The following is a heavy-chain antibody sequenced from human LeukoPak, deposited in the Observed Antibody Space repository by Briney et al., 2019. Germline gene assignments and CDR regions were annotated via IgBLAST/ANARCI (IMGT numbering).Heavy chain of an antibody. CDR2: ISPSGTDI. Sequence: GGSLRLSCAASGFTLSSYAMSWVRQGPGKGLESVSYISPSGTDISYADSVKGRFTISRDNAKNSLYLQMNSLRAEDTAVYYCSRDPRNLDYWGQGTLVTVSS. CDR3: SRDPRNLDY. V-gene: IGHV3-21*05. CDR1: GFTLSSYA. J-gene: IGHJ4*02. D-gene: IGHD1-14*01.